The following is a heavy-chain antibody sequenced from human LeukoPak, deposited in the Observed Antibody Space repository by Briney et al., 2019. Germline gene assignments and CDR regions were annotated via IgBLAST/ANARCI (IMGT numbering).Heavy chain of an antibody. CDR1: GFMFTSYW. Sequence: GGSLRLSCAASGFMFTSYWMSWVRQAPGKGLEWVANINQDGSAKYYVDSVKGRFTISRDNAKNSLYLQMNSLRAEDTAVYYCARDSPKVGATGAFDIWGQGTMVTVSS. J-gene: IGHJ3*02. CDR3: ARDSPKVGATGAFDI. D-gene: IGHD1-26*01. V-gene: IGHV3-7*01. CDR2: INQDGSAK.